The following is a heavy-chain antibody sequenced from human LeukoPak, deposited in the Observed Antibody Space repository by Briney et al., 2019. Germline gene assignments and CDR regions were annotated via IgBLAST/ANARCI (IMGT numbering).Heavy chain of an antibody. D-gene: IGHD3-9*01. Sequence: SETLSLTCTVSGGSISSYYWSWIRQPAGKGLEWIGRIYTSGSTNYNPSLKSRVTMSVDTSKNQFSLKLSSVTAADTAVYYCARDLYFDWLLLRSDAFDIWGQGTMVTVSS. CDR3: ARDLYFDWLLLRSDAFDI. J-gene: IGHJ3*02. CDR2: IYTSGST. CDR1: GGSISSYY. V-gene: IGHV4-4*07.